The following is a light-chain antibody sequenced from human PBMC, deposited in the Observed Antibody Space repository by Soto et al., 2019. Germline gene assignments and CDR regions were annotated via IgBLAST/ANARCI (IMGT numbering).Light chain of an antibody. CDR3: QVWDSSSDHSYV. V-gene: IGLV3-21*02. CDR1: NIGSKS. Sequence: SSELTQPPSVSVAPGQTARITCGGTNIGSKSVHWYQQKPGQAPVLVVYDDSDRPSGIPERSSGSNSGNTATLTISRVEAGDEADYYCQVWDSSSDHSYVFGTGTKVTVL. J-gene: IGLJ1*01. CDR2: DDS.